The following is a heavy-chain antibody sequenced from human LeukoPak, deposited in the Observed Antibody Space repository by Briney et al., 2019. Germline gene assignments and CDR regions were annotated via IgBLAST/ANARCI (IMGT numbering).Heavy chain of an antibody. CDR3: VRPESAGTKYRFDY. Sequence: SETLSLTCTVSGGSISSYYWRWIRQPPGEGLEWIGYIYYSGSTNYNPSLESRVTISVDTSKNHVSLNLTSVTAADTAVYYCVRPESAGTKYRFDYWGQGALVTVSS. CDR1: GGSISSYY. V-gene: IGHV4-59*01. CDR2: IYYSGST. D-gene: IGHD1-1*01. J-gene: IGHJ4*02.